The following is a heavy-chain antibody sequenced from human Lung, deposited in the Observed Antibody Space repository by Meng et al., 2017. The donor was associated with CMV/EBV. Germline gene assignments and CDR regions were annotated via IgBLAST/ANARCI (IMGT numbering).Heavy chain of an antibody. V-gene: IGHV4-4*03. Sequence: VERRRAGAGLGKPPGTLSLTCGVSGVSISSNFRWPWVRQPPGKGLEWIGDIDDSGSTNYNPSLNSRISISLDKSKNHFSLKVNSVTAADTAVYYCARGKQDAWELLAYWGQGALVTVSS. CDR3: ARGKQDAWELLAY. J-gene: IGHJ4*02. CDR2: IDDSGST. CDR1: GVSISSNFR. D-gene: IGHD1-26*01.